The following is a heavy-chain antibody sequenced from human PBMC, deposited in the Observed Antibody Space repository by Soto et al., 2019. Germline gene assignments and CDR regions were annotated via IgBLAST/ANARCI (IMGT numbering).Heavy chain of an antibody. CDR2: IYWDDDK. CDR1: GFSLTTGGVA. CDR3: AHSECSGADCYARGYFGL. V-gene: IGHV2-5*02. Sequence: QITLKESGPTLVKPTQTLTLTCTFSGFSLTTGGVAVGWIRQPPGKALEWLALIYWDDDKRYSPSLKSRLSITKDTSKHHVVLTLTNMDPVDTATYSGAHSECSGADCYARGYFGLWGRGTLVTVSS. D-gene: IGHD2-21*02. J-gene: IGHJ2*01.